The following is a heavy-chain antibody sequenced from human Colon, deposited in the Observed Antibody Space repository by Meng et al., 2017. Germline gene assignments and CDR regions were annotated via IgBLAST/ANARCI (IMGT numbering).Heavy chain of an antibody. Sequence: QVHLQESCPGLVKPSQTLSLTCAVSGASISTSGFYRGWIRQHPGKGLEWIGSIYYTGSTYRNPSLKSRIVVSVDTSQNHFSLKLSSVTAADTAVYYCAREAATMGLFEYWGQGTLVTVSS. J-gene: IGHJ4*02. CDR2: IYYTGST. CDR1: GASISTSGFY. CDR3: AREAATMGLFEY. D-gene: IGHD5-12*01. V-gene: IGHV4-31*11.